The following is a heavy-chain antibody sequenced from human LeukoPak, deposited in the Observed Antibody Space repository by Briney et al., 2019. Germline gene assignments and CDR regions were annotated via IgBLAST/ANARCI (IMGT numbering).Heavy chain of an antibody. D-gene: IGHD3-22*01. CDR3: ARGYYDSSGDISSDY. CDR2: INPNSGGT. J-gene: IGHJ4*02. Sequence: GSVKVSCKASGYTFTGYYMHCVRQAPGQGLEWMGWINPNSGGTNYAQKFQGRVTMTTDTFPSTGYMGQRSVRSDDTRVYLTARGYYDSSGDISSDYWGQGTLVTVSS. CDR1: GYTFTGYY. V-gene: IGHV1-2*02.